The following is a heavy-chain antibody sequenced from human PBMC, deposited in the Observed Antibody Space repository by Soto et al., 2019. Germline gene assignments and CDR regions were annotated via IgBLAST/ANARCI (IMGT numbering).Heavy chain of an antibody. J-gene: IGHJ3*02. D-gene: IGHD4-17*01. V-gene: IGHV4-59*01. CDR3: ARGLYGDYSWEAFDI. Sequence: QVQLQESGPGLVKPSETLSLTCTVSGGSISTYYWSWIRQPPGKGLEWIGYIYYSGFTNYNPSLKSRVTISVDTSTNQFSLKLNSVTAADTAVYYCARGLYGDYSWEAFDIWGQGTMVTVSS. CDR1: GGSISTYY. CDR2: IYYSGFT.